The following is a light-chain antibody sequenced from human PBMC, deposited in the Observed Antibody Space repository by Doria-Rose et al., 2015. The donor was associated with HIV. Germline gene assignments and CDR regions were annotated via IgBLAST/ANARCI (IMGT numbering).Light chain of an antibody. V-gene: IGKV1-39*01. Sequence: DIQLTQSPSSLSASVGDRVTITCRASQSTGSFLNRYQQKPGKAPKLLIYAASSVQNVVPSRFSGSGSGTDFTLTIISLQPEDFATYFCQQSYSTPLTFGGGTNVEIK. J-gene: IGKJ4*01. CDR2: AAS. CDR1: QSTGSF. CDR3: QQSYSTPLT.